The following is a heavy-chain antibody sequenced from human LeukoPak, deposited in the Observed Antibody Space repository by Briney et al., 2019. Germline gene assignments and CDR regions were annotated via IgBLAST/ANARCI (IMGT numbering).Heavy chain of an antibody. V-gene: IGHV1-69*13. D-gene: IGHD1-26*01. Sequence: GASVKVSCKTSGYTFTTYGISWVRQAPGQGLEWMGGIIPIFGTANYAQKFQGRVTITADESTSTAYMELSSLRSEDTAVYYCARPSASGTLDYWGQGTLVTVSS. CDR2: IIPIFGTA. CDR3: ARPSASGTLDY. CDR1: GYTFTTYG. J-gene: IGHJ4*02.